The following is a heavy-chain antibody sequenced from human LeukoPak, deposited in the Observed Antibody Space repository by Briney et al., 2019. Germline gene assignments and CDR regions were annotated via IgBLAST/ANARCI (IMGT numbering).Heavy chain of an antibody. D-gene: IGHD3-16*01. CDR1: GNSISSGDNY. Sequence: PSETLSLTCTVSGNSISSGDNYWGWIRQPAGRGLEWIGRIYTSGSTNYNPSLKSRATILGDTSKNQFSLRLSSVTAADTAVYYCARASYSYDNGWVPFDYWGQGTLVTVS. V-gene: IGHV4-61*02. CDR3: ARASYSYDNGWVPFDY. CDR2: IYTSGST. J-gene: IGHJ4*02.